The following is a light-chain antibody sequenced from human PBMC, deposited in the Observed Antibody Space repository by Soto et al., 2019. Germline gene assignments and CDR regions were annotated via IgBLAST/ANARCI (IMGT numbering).Light chain of an antibody. CDR1: QSVTSSY. J-gene: IGKJ4*01. CDR2: GAS. Sequence: EIVLTQSPGTLSLSPGESATLSCRASQSVTSSYLAWYQQKPGQAPRLLIYGASSRATVIPDRFSGSGSGTDFTLTISRLEPEDFAMYYCHQYGSSPLTFGGGTKVEIK. CDR3: HQYGSSPLT. V-gene: IGKV3-20*01.